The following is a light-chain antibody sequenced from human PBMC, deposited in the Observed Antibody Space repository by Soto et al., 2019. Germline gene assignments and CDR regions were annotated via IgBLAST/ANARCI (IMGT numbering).Light chain of an antibody. Sequence: SPATLSVSPGERAALSCRASQSVSGNLAWYQQTPGQAPRLLIYGASTRATGIPARSSGSGFGTEFTLTISSLKSEDFAVYYCQQYNYRPPAFGQGTRLEIK. J-gene: IGKJ5*01. CDR2: GAS. CDR3: QQYNYRPPA. CDR1: QSVSGN. V-gene: IGKV3-15*01.